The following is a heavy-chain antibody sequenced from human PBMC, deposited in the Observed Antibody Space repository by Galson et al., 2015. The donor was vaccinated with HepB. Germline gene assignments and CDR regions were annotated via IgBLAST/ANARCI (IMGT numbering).Heavy chain of an antibody. V-gene: IGHV3-30-3*01. Sequence: SLRLSCAASGFTFSSYAMHWVRQAPGKGLEWVAVISYDGSNKYYADSVKGRFTISRDNSKNTLYLQMNSLRAEDTAVYYCASEIDRDYCSSTSCYVFDYWGQGTLVTVSS. J-gene: IGHJ4*02. CDR3: ASEIDRDYCSSTSCYVFDY. D-gene: IGHD2-2*01. CDR2: ISYDGSNK. CDR1: GFTFSSYA.